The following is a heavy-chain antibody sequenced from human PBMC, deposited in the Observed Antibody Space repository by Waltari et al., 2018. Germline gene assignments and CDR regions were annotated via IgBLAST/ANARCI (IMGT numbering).Heavy chain of an antibody. J-gene: IGHJ4*02. CDR2: IYYSGGT. CDR1: GGSIRSSSYY. Sequence: QLQLQESGPGLVKPSETLSLTCTVSGGSIRSSSYYWGWIRQPPGRGLAWLGSIYYSGGTYYNPSLKRGVTISVDTSKNQFSLKRSSVTAADTAVYYCASPRGPYDFWSGYPGFDYWGQGTLVTVSS. D-gene: IGHD3-3*01. V-gene: IGHV4-39*01. CDR3: ASPRGPYDFWSGYPGFDY.